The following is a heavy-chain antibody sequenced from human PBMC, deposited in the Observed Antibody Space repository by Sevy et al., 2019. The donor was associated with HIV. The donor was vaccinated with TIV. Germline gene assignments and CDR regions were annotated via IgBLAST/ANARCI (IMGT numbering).Heavy chain of an antibody. CDR2: IKSKTDGGTT. D-gene: IGHD3-3*01. V-gene: IGHV3-15*01. J-gene: IGHJ4*02. CDR1: GFTFRNAW. Sequence: GGSLRLSCAASGFTFRNAWMSWVRQAPGKGLEWVGRIKSKTDGGTTDYAAPVKGRFTISRDDSKNTLYLQMNSLKTEDTAVYYCTTVTIFGVVIIPFDYWGQGTLVTVSS. CDR3: TTVTIFGVVIIPFDY.